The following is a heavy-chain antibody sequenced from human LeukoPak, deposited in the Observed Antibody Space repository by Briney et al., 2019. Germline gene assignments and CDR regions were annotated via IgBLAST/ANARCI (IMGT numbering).Heavy chain of an antibody. J-gene: IGHJ4*02. D-gene: IGHD6-13*01. V-gene: IGHV3-74*01. CDR1: GFTLSSYW. Sequence: GGSLRLSCAASGFTLSSYWMHWVRQAPGKGLVWVSRINSDGSSTSYADFVKGRFTISRDNAKNTLYLQMNSLRAEDTGFYYCARIASHSSSWYDGGYWGQGTLVTVSS. CDR2: INSDGSST. CDR3: ARIASHSSSWYDGGY.